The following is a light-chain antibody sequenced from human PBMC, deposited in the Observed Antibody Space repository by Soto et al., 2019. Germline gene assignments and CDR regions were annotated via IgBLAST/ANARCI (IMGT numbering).Light chain of an antibody. J-gene: IGKJ1*01. V-gene: IGKV2-30*01. CDR3: VQGTHWPWT. Sequence: DVVMTQSPLSLSVTLRQPASISCRSSQGLVYSDGNTFLNWFHQRPGQPPRRLIYQVSNRDSGVPDRFSGSGSGTDYTLTISGVEAEDVGIYYCVQGTHWPWTFGQGTKVEIK. CDR1: QGLVYSDGNTF. CDR2: QVS.